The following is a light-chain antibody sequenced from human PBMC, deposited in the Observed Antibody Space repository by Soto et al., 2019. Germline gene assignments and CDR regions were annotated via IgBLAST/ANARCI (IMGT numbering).Light chain of an antibody. CDR1: QSVSSN. J-gene: IGKJ2*01. CDR2: GAS. Sequence: EIVMTQSPATLSVSPGERATLSCRASQSVSSNLAWYQQKPGQGPRLLIYGASTRATSIPARFSGSGSGTEFTLTINSLQSEDFAVYYRQQYNKLPPYTFGQGTKLEIK. CDR3: QQYNKLPPYT. V-gene: IGKV3-15*01.